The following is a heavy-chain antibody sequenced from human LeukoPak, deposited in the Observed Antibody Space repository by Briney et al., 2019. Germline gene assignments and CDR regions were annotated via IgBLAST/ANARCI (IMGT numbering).Heavy chain of an antibody. CDR1: GFSFSRFW. CDR2: INMDGRTT. V-gene: IGHV3-74*01. J-gene: IGHJ6*03. Sequence: PGGSLRLSCAASGFSFSRFWMHWVRQAPEKGLMWVARINMDGRTTNYADSVKGRLNISRDNSKNTLYLQMNSLRAEDTAVYYCARDAVPAAMSPTRNHYFYSMDVWGKGTTVTVSS. CDR3: ARDAVPAAMSPTRNHYFYSMDV. D-gene: IGHD2-2*01.